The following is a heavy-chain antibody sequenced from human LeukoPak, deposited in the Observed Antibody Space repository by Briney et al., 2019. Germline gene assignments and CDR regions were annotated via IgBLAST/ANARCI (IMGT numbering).Heavy chain of an antibody. D-gene: IGHD6-19*01. CDR2: TNQRRNT. CDR3: ARHGWHAWYFDL. Sequence: SETLSLTCVVYGGSFSGYSWSWIRQPPGKGLEWIGETNQRRNTNYNPSLKSRVTISIDTSKNQFSLKLSSVTAADTAVYYCARHGWHAWYFDLWGRGTLVTVSS. CDR1: GGSFSGYS. J-gene: IGHJ2*01. V-gene: IGHV4-34*01.